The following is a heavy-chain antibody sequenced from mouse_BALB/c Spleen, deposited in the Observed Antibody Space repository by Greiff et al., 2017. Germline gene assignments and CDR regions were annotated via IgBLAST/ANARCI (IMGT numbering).Heavy chain of an antibody. CDR3: ARGEVLAY. CDR2: ISYDGSN. V-gene: IGHV3-6*02. D-gene: IGHD2-14*01. Sequence: EVKLVESGPGLVKPSQSLSLTCSVTGYSITSGYYWNWIRQFPGNKLEWMGYISYDGSNNYNPSLKNRISITRDTSKNQFFLKLNSVTTEDTATYYCARGEVLAYWGQGTLVTVSA. CDR1: GYSITSGYY. J-gene: IGHJ3*01.